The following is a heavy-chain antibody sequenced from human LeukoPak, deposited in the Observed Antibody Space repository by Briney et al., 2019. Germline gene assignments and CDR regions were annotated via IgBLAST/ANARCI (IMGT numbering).Heavy chain of an antibody. J-gene: IGHJ4*02. CDR2: ITGNGATT. CDR1: GFSFSNYG. CDR3: ANDLGWIQLNLG. Sequence: GGSLRLSCAASGFSFSNYGMNWVRQAPGKGLEWVSGITGNGATTYYADSVKDRFTISRDNSRNTVYLQMNSLRAEDTAVYYCANDLGWIQLNLGRGQGTLVTVSS. V-gene: IGHV3-23*01. D-gene: IGHD5-18*01.